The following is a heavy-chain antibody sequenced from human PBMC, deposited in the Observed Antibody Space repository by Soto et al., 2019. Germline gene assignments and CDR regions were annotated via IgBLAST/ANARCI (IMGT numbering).Heavy chain of an antibody. J-gene: IGHJ6*03. CDR1: GYTFTGYY. V-gene: IGHV1-2*04. Sequence: GASLKVSCKASGYTFTGYYMHWVRQAPGQGLEWMGWINPNSGGTNYAQKFQGWVTMTRDTSISTAYMELSRLRSDDTAVYYCARETAIEYSGYLKPGYYYYMDVWGKGTTVTVSS. CDR2: INPNSGGT. CDR3: ARETAIEYSGYLKPGYYYYMDV. D-gene: IGHD5-12*01.